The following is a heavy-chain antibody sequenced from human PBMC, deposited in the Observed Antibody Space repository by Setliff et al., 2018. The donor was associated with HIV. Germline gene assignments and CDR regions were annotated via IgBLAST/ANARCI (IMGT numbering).Heavy chain of an antibody. Sequence: GGSLRLSCAASGFRVTDTYMAWVRQAPGKGLAWVSRVDSDGSGTSYADSVKGRFTISRDNAKNMLYLQINSLRAEDTAVYYCARDGNGAFDMWGQGTLVTVSS. CDR3: ARDGNGAFDM. CDR2: VDSDGSGT. V-gene: IGHV3-74*01. J-gene: IGHJ3*02. D-gene: IGHD1-26*01. CDR1: GFRVTDTY.